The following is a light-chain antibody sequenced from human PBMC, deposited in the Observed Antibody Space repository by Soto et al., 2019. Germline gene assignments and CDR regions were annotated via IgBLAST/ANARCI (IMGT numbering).Light chain of an antibody. CDR1: QSVTSTY. Sequence: DTVLTQSPGTLSLSPGERATLSCRASQSVTSTYLAWYQHRPGQAPRRLIYGASTRATGIPDRFSGSGSGTDFTLTISRLEPEDFAVYYCQQYAYPPWTFGHGTKVEIK. CDR2: GAS. J-gene: IGKJ1*01. CDR3: QQYAYPPWT. V-gene: IGKV3-20*01.